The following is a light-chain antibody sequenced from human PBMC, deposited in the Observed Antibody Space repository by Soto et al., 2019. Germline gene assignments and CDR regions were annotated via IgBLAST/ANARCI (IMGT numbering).Light chain of an antibody. CDR2: KAS. CDR3: QHYNSYSEA. J-gene: IGKJ1*01. V-gene: IGKV1-5*03. CDR1: QTISSW. Sequence: DIQLTQSHSTLSGSLGERVTIXCRASQTISSWLAWYQQKPGKAPKLLIYKASTLKSGVPSRFSGSGSGTEFTLTISSLQPDDFATYYCQHYNSYSEAFGQGTKVDI.